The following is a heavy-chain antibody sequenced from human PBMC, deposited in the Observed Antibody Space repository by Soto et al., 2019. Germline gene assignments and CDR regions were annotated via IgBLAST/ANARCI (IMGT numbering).Heavy chain of an antibody. CDR3: ARDLRWYSSWFDP. J-gene: IGHJ5*02. D-gene: IGHD2-15*01. CDR1: GGSINTYY. Sequence: SETLSLTCTVSGGSINTYYWSWVRQPPGKGLEWIGNIHHSGSTNYNPSLNSRVTISIDTSKNQFSLKLSSVTAADTAVYYCARDLRWYSSWFDPWGQGTLVTVSS. CDR2: IHHSGST. V-gene: IGHV4-59*12.